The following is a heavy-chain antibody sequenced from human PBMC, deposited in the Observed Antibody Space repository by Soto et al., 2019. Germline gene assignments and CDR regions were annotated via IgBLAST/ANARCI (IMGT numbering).Heavy chain of an antibody. CDR3: ARAVGIGVTGLDL. CDR2: TNAANGNA. CDR1: GYNFRSSN. Sequence: QERLVQSGAELRRPGASVKSSCRAYGYNFRSSNVNWVRQAPGQRPEWWGWTNAANGNAAFARDFQGRVTMTRDLSTDTAYLELGGLSSGDTAMYYCARAVGIGVTGLDLWGPGTFVTVS. D-gene: IGHD2-21*02. V-gene: IGHV1-8*01. J-gene: IGHJ5*02.